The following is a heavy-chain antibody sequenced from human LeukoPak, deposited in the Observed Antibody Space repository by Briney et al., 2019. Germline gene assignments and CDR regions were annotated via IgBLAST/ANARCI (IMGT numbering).Heavy chain of an antibody. D-gene: IGHD2-2*01. CDR2: ISGGGGST. J-gene: IGHJ4*02. Sequence: GGSLRLSCAASGFTFGSYAMSWVRQAPGKGLLWVSAISGGGGSTYYADSVKGRFTISRDNSKNTLYLQMNSLRAEDAAVYYCAKNGFHCTSTSCYSTSYYFDYWGRGTLVTVSS. CDR3: AKNGFHCTSTSCYSTSYYFDY. V-gene: IGHV3-23*01. CDR1: GFTFGSYA.